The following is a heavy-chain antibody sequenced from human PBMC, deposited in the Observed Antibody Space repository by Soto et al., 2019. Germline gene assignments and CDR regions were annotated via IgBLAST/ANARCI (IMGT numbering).Heavy chain of an antibody. Sequence: EEQLVESGGGLVKPGESLRLSCAGYGFTFKTYSMNWVRQAPGKGLEWVSSISGSSSFIYYAESVRGRLTFSRDNAKNSSSLQRNSRRVEDTAVYYCARDLGNTGYPDAFDIWGQGTMVTVSS. D-gene: IGHD3-9*01. J-gene: IGHJ3*02. CDR3: ARDLGNTGYPDAFDI. CDR1: GFTFKTYS. V-gene: IGHV3-21*01. CDR2: ISGSSSFI.